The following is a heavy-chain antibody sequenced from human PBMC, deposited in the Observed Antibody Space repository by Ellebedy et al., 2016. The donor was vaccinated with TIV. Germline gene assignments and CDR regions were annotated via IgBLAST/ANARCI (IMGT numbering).Heavy chain of an antibody. CDR1: GGSISSGSYY. CDR3: ARGHNWFDL. J-gene: IGHJ5*02. V-gene: IGHV4-61*02. Sequence: LRLXCTVSGGSISSGSYYWSWVRQPAGKGLEWIGRISSGGTSYNPSLRSRVTVSVDTSKNQFSLRLTSVMAADAAVYYCARGHNWFDLWGQGTLVIVSS. CDR2: ISSGGT.